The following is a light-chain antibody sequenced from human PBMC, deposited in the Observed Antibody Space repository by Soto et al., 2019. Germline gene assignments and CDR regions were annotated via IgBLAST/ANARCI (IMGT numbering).Light chain of an antibody. CDR1: QRISSW. J-gene: IGKJ4*01. V-gene: IGKV1-5*03. CDR2: KAS. Sequence: DIQMTQSPSTLSASVGDRVTIACRASQRISSWLAWYQQKPGKAPKLLINKASSLESGVPSRFSGSGSGKEFTLTISSLQPDDFATYYCQQFNHYPLTFGGGTRVEIK. CDR3: QQFNHYPLT.